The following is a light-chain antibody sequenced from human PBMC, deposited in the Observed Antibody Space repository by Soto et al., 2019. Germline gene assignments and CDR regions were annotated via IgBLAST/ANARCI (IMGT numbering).Light chain of an antibody. Sequence: EIVLTQSPGTLSLSPGERATLACRASQSVSSSYLAWYQQKPGQAPRLLIYGASSRATGIPARFSGSGYGTDFTLTISRLEPEDFAVYYCQQYGSSPDTFGPGTKLEIK. CDR1: QSVSSSY. CDR3: QQYGSSPDT. J-gene: IGKJ2*01. V-gene: IGKV3-20*01. CDR2: GAS.